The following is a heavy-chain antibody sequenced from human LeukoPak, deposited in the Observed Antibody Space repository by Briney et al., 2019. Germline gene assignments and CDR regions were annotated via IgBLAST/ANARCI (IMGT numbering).Heavy chain of an antibody. Sequence: GGSLRLSCAASGFTFSNFWMHWVRQAPGKGLVWVALIYGDGSFTRYADSVKGRFTISRDNAKNTVYLQMNSLRVEDTAVYYCARVYETSGYLYWGQGSLVTVSS. CDR1: GFTFSNFW. V-gene: IGHV3-74*01. J-gene: IGHJ4*02. CDR2: IYGDGSFT. CDR3: ARVYETSGYLY. D-gene: IGHD3-22*01.